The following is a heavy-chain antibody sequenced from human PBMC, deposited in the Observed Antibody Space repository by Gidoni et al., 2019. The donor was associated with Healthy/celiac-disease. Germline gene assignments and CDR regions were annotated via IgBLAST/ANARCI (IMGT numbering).Heavy chain of an antibody. V-gene: IGHV3-23*01. J-gene: IGHJ4*02. Sequence: EVQLLESGGGLVQPGGSLRLSCAASGFTFSSDAIRWVRQAPGKGLEWVSAIRGSGGSTYYADSVKGRLTISRDNSKNTLYLQMNSLRAEDTAVYYCAKDVVSAASGYSYGYRYCFDYWGQGTLVTVSS. CDR1: GFTFSSDA. D-gene: IGHD5-18*01. CDR2: IRGSGGST. CDR3: AKDVVSAASGYSYGYRYCFDY.